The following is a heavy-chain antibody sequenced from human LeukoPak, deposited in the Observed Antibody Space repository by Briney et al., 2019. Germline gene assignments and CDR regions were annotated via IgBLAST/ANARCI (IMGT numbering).Heavy chain of an antibody. D-gene: IGHD6-13*01. CDR2: ISAYNGNT. CDR3: ARPWGPVDSSSWYFWVLWFDP. V-gene: IGHV1-18*01. J-gene: IGHJ5*02. CDR1: GYTFTSYG. Sequence: ASVNVSCKASGYTFTSYGISWVRQAPGQGLEWMGWISAYNGNTNYAQKFQGRVTMTRDASISTAYMELSRLRSDDTAVYYCARPWGPVDSSSWYFWVLWFDPWGQGTLVTVSS.